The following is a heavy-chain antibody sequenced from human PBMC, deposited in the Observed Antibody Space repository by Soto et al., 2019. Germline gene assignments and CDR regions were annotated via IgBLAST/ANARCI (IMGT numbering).Heavy chain of an antibody. Sequence: ASVKVSCKVSGYTLTELSMHWVRQAPGKGLEWMGGFDPEDGKTIYAQKFQGRVTMTADTSTGTAYMELSSLRSEDTAVYYCASINDFWSGYWGWYWGQGTLVTVSS. CDR2: FDPEDGKT. J-gene: IGHJ4*02. CDR3: ASINDFWSGYWGWY. D-gene: IGHD3-3*01. V-gene: IGHV1-24*01. CDR1: GYTLTELS.